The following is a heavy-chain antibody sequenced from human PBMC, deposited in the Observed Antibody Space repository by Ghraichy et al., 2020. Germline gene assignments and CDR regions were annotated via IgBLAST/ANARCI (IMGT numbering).Heavy chain of an antibody. D-gene: IGHD2-15*01. J-gene: IGHJ4*02. CDR3: ARGVRNCSGGSCYPALDY. V-gene: IGHV4-34*01. CDR1: GGSFSGYY. Sequence: SETLSLTCAVYGGSFSGYYWTWIRQPPGKGLEWIGDISHSGRTNYNPSLKSLVTISVDASKNQFSLTLSSVTAADTATYYCARGVRNCSGGSCYPALDYWGQGTLVSVSS. CDR2: ISHSGRT.